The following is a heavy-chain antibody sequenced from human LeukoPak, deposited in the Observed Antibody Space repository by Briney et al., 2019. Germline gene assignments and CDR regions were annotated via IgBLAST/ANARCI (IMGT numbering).Heavy chain of an antibody. D-gene: IGHD6-19*01. Sequence: PGGSLRLSCAASGFTFSSYAMHWVRQAPGKRLEWVAVISYDGSNKYYADSVKGRFTISRDNSKNTLYLQMNSLRAEDTAVYYCARDILVAVAGFWGQGTLVTVSS. CDR3: ARDILVAVAGF. J-gene: IGHJ4*02. CDR2: ISYDGSNK. CDR1: GFTFSSYA. V-gene: IGHV3-30*04.